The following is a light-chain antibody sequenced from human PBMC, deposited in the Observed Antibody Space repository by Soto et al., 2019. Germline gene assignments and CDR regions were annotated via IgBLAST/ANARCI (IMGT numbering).Light chain of an antibody. Sequence: DIQMTQSPSSLSASVGDRVTITCRASQGISNFLAWYQQKPGKVPKLLIYAASTLHSGVPSRFSGATSGTDFTLTINSLQPEDVATYYCQNYNSAPQVIFGQGTRLEIK. CDR3: QNYNSAPQVI. V-gene: IGKV1-27*01. CDR2: AAS. CDR1: QGISNF. J-gene: IGKJ5*01.